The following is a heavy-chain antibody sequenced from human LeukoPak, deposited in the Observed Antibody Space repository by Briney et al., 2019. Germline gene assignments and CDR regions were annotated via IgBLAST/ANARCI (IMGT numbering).Heavy chain of an antibody. CDR3: ARGGTTGTTTLWYYYYYMDV. CDR1: GYSISSGYY. J-gene: IGHJ6*03. D-gene: IGHD1-1*01. CDR2: MNQGGVT. V-gene: IGHV4-38-2*02. Sequence: SETLSLTCTVSGYSISSGYYWGWIRQPPGKGLEWIGSMNQGGVTYYNPSLKSRVTISVDTSKNQFSLKLSSVTAADTAVYYCARGGTTGTTTLWYYYYYMDVWGKGTTVTVSS.